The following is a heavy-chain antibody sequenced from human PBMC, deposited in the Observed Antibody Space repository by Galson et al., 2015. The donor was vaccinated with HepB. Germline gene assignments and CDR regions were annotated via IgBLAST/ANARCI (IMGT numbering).Heavy chain of an antibody. CDR1: GYTFTSYY. Sequence: SVKVSCKASGYTFTSYYMHWVRQATGQGLEWMGWMNPNSGNTGYAQKFQGRVTMTRNTSISTAYMELSSLRSEDTAVYYCAASSSWFDYWGQGTLVTVSS. CDR3: AASSSWFDY. CDR2: MNPNSGNT. V-gene: IGHV1-8*02. D-gene: IGHD6-13*01. J-gene: IGHJ4*02.